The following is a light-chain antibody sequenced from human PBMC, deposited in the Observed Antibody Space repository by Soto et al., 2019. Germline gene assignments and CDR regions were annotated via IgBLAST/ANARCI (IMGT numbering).Light chain of an antibody. J-gene: IGKJ1*01. CDR2: GAS. Sequence: IVLTHSPDTVSVSPGERVTVSCRASQKIFSNDLAWYQQKPGQAPRLLSYGASARATGIADRFSGGGSGRAFTLTISRLEPDDFSGYHCQQYGRSWTFAQGPRWIS. CDR1: QKIFSND. V-gene: IGKV3-20*01. CDR3: QQYGRSWT.